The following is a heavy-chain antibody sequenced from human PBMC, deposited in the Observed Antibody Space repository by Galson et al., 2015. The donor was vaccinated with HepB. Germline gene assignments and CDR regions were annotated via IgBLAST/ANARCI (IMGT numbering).Heavy chain of an antibody. CDR1: GFPVSNTF. CDR3: ARDVGTVADK. J-gene: IGHJ4*02. CDR2: LYGDGSV. V-gene: IGHV3-53*01. Sequence: SLRLSCAASGFPVSNTFMSWVRQAPGKGLEWVSSLYGDGSVYYADSVKGRFTVSRDTSKNTLYVEMNSLRVDDTALYYCARDVGTVADKWGQGTLVTVSS. D-gene: IGHD4-23*01.